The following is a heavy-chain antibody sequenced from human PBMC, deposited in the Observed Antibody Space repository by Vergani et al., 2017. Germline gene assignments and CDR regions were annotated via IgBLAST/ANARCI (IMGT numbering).Heavy chain of an antibody. D-gene: IGHD3-10*01. CDR2: VNSDGSST. CDR3: ARATTVMVRGVILYNWFDP. Sequence: EVHLVESGGGLVQPGGSLRLSCAASGFTFSSYWMHWVRQAPGKGLVWVSRVNSDGSSTSYADSVKGRFTISRDNAKNTLYLQMNRLRAEDTAVYYCARATTVMVRGVILYNWFDPWGQGTLVTVSS. CDR1: GFTFSSYW. V-gene: IGHV3-74*01. J-gene: IGHJ5*02.